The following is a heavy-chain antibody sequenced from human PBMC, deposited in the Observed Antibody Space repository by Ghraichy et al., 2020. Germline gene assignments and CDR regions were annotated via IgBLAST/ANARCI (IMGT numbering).Heavy chain of an antibody. V-gene: IGHV4-34*01. Sequence: SQTLSLTCAVYGGSFSGYYWSWIRQPPGKGLEWIGEINHSGSTNYNPSLKSRVTISVDTSKNQFSLKLSSVTAADTAVYYCARHEDYGDYYYYGMDVWGQGTTVTVSS. J-gene: IGHJ6*02. D-gene: IGHD4-17*01. CDR2: INHSGST. CDR3: ARHEDYGDYYYYGMDV. CDR1: GGSFSGYY.